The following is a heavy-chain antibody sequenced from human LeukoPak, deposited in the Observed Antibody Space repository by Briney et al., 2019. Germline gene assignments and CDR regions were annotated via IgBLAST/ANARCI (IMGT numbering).Heavy chain of an antibody. CDR2: MNPNSGNT. D-gene: IGHD6-13*01. J-gene: IGHJ3*02. Sequence: GASVKVSCKASGYTFTSYDINWVRQATGQGLEWMGWMNPNSGNTGYAQKFQGRVTITRNTSISTAYMELSSLRSEDTAVYYCARKRAGSSWYAHGAFDIWGQGTMVAVSS. V-gene: IGHV1-8*03. CDR1: GYTFTSYD. CDR3: ARKRAGSSWYAHGAFDI.